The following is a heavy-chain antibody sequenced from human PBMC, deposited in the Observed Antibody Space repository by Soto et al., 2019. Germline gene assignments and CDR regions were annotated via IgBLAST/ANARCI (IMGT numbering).Heavy chain of an antibody. J-gene: IGHJ6*02. V-gene: IGHV3-23*01. CDR1: GFAFISYA. Sequence: WGSLRLSCAASGFAFISYAMILVRHSPVKGLEWVSAISGSGGSTYYADSVKGRFTISRDNYKNTLYLQMNSLRAEDTAVYYCAKSSSSSDFDYYYGMDVWGQGTTVTVSS. CDR3: AKSSSSSDFDYYYGMDV. CDR2: ISGSGGST. D-gene: IGHD6-6*01.